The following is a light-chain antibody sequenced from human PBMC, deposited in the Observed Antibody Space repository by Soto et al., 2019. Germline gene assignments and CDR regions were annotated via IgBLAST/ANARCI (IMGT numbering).Light chain of an antibody. CDR3: QQYGTSPPRYT. J-gene: IGKJ2*01. CDR1: QSVSSSY. CDR2: GAS. Sequence: EIVLTQSPGTLSLSPGERATLSCRASQSVSSSYLAWYQQKPGQAPRLLIYGASSRATGIPDRFSGSGSGTDFTLPLSRLEPDDFAVYYCQQYGTSPPRYTFGQGTKLEIK. V-gene: IGKV3-20*01.